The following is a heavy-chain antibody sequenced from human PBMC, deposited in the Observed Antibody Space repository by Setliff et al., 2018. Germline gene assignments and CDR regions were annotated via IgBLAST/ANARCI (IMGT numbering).Heavy chain of an antibody. J-gene: IGHJ6*03. Sequence: GASVKVSCKASGGTFSKYGISWVRQAPGQGLEWMGGIIPNFRTTSYAQKFQGRVTISTDESTMTAYMELNSLRPEDTAMYYCAREEVIVMTVNNHYYYMDVWGRGTTVTVSS. V-gene: IGHV1-69*05. D-gene: IGHD2-21*02. CDR3: AREEVIVMTVNNHYYYMDV. CDR1: GGTFSKYG. CDR2: IIPNFRTT.